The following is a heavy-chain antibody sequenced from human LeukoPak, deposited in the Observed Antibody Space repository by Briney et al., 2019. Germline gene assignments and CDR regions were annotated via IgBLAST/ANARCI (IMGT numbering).Heavy chain of an antibody. Sequence: SQTLSLTCTVSGGSISSGSYYWSWIRQPAGKGLEWIGSIYYSGSTYYNPSLKSRVTISVDTSKNQFSLKLSSVTAADTAVYYCARQREMATRDAFDIWGQGTMVTVSS. CDR1: GGSISSGSYY. V-gene: IGHV4-39*01. D-gene: IGHD5-24*01. CDR3: ARQREMATRDAFDI. CDR2: IYYSGST. J-gene: IGHJ3*02.